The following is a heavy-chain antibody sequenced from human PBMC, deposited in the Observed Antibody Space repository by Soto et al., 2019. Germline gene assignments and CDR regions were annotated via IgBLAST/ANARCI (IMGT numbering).Heavy chain of an antibody. CDR3: ARAPEAYYEFWSGSPANYGMDG. J-gene: IGHJ6*02. V-gene: IGHV4-31*03. D-gene: IGHD3-3*01. Sequence: QVHLQESGPGLVKPSQTLSLTCTVSGGSINSGGYYWNWIRLHPGKGLEWIGYIYYRGTTSYNPSLKSRLNISVDTSKNQMSLKLSSVTAADTAMYYCARAPEAYYEFWSGSPANYGMDGWGQGTTVTVSS. CDR1: GGSINSGGYY. CDR2: IYYRGTT.